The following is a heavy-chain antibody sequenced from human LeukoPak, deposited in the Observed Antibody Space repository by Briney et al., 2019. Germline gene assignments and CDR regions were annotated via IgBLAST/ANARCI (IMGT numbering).Heavy chain of an antibody. CDR2: IYYSGST. CDR3: ARDAGGNSGPAEYFQH. J-gene: IGHJ1*01. CDR1: GGSISSGGYY. D-gene: IGHD4-23*01. V-gene: IGHV4-31*03. Sequence: SETLSLTCTVSGGSISSGGYYWSWLRQHPGKGLEWIGYIYYSGSTYYNPSLKSRVTISVDTSKNQFSLKLSSVTAADTAVYYCARDAGGNSGPAEYFQHWGQGTLVTVSS.